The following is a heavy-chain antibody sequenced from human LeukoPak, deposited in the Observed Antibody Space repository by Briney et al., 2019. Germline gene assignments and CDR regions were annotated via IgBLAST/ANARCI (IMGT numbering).Heavy chain of an antibody. CDR3: ARYTVTTSFDY. CDR1: GGSISSGGYY. J-gene: IGHJ4*02. Sequence: SQTLSLTCTVSGGSISSGGYYWSWIRQHPVKGLEWIGYIYYSGSTYYNPSLKSRVTISVDTSKNQFSLKLSSVTAADTAVYYCARYTVTTSFDYWGQGTLVTVSS. CDR2: IYYSGST. V-gene: IGHV4-31*03. D-gene: IGHD4-17*01.